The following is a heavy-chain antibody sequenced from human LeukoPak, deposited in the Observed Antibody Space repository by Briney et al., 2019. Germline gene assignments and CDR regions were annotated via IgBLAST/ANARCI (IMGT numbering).Heavy chain of an antibody. CDR1: GGSISSGSYY. J-gene: IGHJ4*02. V-gene: IGHV4-61*02. CDR2: FYTSGST. D-gene: IGHD3-9*01. CDR3: ARANVLRYFDWLLQYYFDY. Sequence: SETLSLTCTVSGGSISSGSYYWSWIRQPAGKGLEWIGRFYTSGSTNYNPSLKSRVTISVDTSKNQFSLKLNSVTAADTAVYYCARANVLRYFDWLLQYYFDYWGQGTLVTVSS.